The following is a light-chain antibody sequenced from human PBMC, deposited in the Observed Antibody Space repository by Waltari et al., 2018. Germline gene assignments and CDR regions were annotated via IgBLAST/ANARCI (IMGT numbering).Light chain of an antibody. CDR3: CSYAGTYTFV. V-gene: IGLV2-11*01. CDR2: DVV. J-gene: IGLJ3*02. CDR1: GNDVGVEDY. Sequence: QSALTQPHSVSASPGQSVTIPCSGSGNDVGVEDYVSWYQQLPGKPPKLILYDVVKRPSGVPSRFSGSKYGTTASLTISSLQTDDEATYYCCSYAGTYTFVFGGGTKLTVL.